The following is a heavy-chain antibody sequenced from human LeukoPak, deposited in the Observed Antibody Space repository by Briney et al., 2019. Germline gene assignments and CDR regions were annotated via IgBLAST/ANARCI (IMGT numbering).Heavy chain of an antibody. V-gene: IGHV4-39*07. CDR1: GGSISGSNDY. Sequence: SETLSFLCNVSGGSISGSNDYWVWIRQPPGKGLEYIGHIYYTGSAYYNASLKSRVTMSVDTSKNQFSLRLTSVTAADTAVYYCAKTSRSGSRYGWFDPWGQGALVTVSS. CDR3: AKTSRSGSRYGWFDP. CDR2: IYYTGSA. J-gene: IGHJ5*02. D-gene: IGHD5-18*01.